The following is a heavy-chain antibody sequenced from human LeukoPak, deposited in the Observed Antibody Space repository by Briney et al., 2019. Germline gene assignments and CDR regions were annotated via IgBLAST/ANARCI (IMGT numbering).Heavy chain of an antibody. CDR2: IRFDGSNK. CDR1: GFTFSSYA. J-gene: IGHJ4*02. Sequence: GGSLRLSCAASGFTFSSYAMSWVRQAPGKGLEWVAFIRFDGSNKYYADSVKGRFTISRDNSKNTLYLQMNSLRAEDTAVYYCAKDFYRGITIFGVVDYWGQGTPVTVSS. D-gene: IGHD3-3*01. V-gene: IGHV3-30*02. CDR3: AKDFYRGITIFGVVDY.